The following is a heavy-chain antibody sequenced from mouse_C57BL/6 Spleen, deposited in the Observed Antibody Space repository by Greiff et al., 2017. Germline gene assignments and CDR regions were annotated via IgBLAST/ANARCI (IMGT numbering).Heavy chain of an antibody. CDR2: ISDGGSYT. CDR1: GFTFSSYA. Sequence: EVQVVESGGGSVKPGGSLKLSCAASGFTFSSYAMSWVRQTPEKRLEWVATISDGGSYTYYPDNVKGRFTISRDNAKNNLYLQMSHLKSEDTAMYYCARALVPSYAMDYLGQGTSVTVSS. CDR3: ARALVPSYAMDY. V-gene: IGHV5-4*01. J-gene: IGHJ4*01.